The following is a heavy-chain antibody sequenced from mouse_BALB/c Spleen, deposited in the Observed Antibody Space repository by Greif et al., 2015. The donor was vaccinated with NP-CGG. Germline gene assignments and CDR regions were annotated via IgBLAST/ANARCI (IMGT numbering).Heavy chain of an antibody. V-gene: IGHV1S81*02. CDR1: GYTFTSYY. J-gene: IGHJ3*01. CDR3: TRRGWDGAY. D-gene: IGHD4-1*01. Sequence: VQLQQSGAELVKPGASVKLSCKASGYTFTSYYMYWVKQRPGQGLEWIGEINPSNGGTNFNEKFTCKATLTVDKSSSTAYMQLSSLTSEDSAVYYCTRRGWDGAYWGQGTLVTVSA. CDR2: INPSNGGT.